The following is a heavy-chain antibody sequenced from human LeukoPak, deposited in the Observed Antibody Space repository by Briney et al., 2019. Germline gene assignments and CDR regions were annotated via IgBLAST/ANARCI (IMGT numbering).Heavy chain of an antibody. CDR1: GYTFTGYY. CDR3: ARERVMVRGVRYIHFDY. D-gene: IGHD3-10*01. J-gene: IGHJ4*02. Sequence: ASVKVSCKASGYTFTGYYMHWVRQAPGQGLEWMGWINPNSGGTNYAQKFQGRVTMTRDTSISTAYMELSRLRSDDTAVYYCARERVMVRGVRYIHFDYWGQGNLVTVSS. V-gene: IGHV1-2*02. CDR2: INPNSGGT.